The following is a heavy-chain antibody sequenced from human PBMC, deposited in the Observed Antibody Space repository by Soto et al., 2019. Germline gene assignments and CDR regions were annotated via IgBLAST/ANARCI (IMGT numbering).Heavy chain of an antibody. V-gene: IGHV1-69*12. CDR2: IIPIFGTT. J-gene: IGHJ4*02. CDR3: ARVGGGTKVTLHYFDN. Sequence: QGQLVQSGAEVKKPGSSVKVSCKASGDTFSSYAISWVRQAPGQRLEWMGGIIPIFGTTSYAQNFLGRATITADESTSTAYMELSSLGSEDTAVYYCARVGGGTKVTLHYFDNWGQGTLVTVSP. D-gene: IGHD4-17*01. CDR1: GDTFSSYA.